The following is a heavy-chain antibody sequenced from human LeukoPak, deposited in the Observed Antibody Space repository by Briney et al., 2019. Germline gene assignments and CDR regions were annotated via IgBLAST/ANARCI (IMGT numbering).Heavy chain of an antibody. CDR1: GFTFSSYG. D-gene: IGHD6-19*01. Sequence: GGSLRLSCAASGFTFSSYGMSWVRQAPGKGLEWVSAISGSGGSTYYADSVKGRFTISRDNSKNTLYLQMNSLRAEDTAVYYCAKDRSIAVAGAPTQYFDYWGQGTLVTVSS. CDR3: AKDRSIAVAGAPTQYFDY. J-gene: IGHJ4*02. V-gene: IGHV3-23*01. CDR2: ISGSGGST.